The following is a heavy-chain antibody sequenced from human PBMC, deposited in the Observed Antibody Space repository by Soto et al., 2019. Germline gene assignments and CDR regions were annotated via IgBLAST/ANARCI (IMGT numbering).Heavy chain of an antibody. J-gene: IGHJ4*02. Sequence: QVHLVQSGAEVKKPGASVKVSCQGSGYAFTTYGITWVRQAPGQGLEWMGWISAHNGNTNYAQKLQGRVTVTRDTPTSHAYMELRSLRYDDTAVYYCARGRYGDYWGQGALVTVSS. D-gene: IGHD1-1*01. CDR3: ARGRYGDY. CDR2: ISAHNGNT. CDR1: GYAFTTYG. V-gene: IGHV1-18*01.